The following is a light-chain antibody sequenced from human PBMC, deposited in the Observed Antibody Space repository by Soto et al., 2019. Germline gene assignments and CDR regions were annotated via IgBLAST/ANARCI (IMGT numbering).Light chain of an antibody. CDR2: EVS. J-gene: IGLJ1*01. CDR1: SSDVGAYDF. Sequence: SELTQPASVSVSPGQSITISCTGTSSDVGAYDFVSWYQQHPDKAPKLMIYEVSNRPSGVSNRFSGSKSVNTATLTISGLQAEDEADYYCSSYTSSSTRVFGTGTKVTVL. CDR3: SSYTSSSTRV. V-gene: IGLV2-14*03.